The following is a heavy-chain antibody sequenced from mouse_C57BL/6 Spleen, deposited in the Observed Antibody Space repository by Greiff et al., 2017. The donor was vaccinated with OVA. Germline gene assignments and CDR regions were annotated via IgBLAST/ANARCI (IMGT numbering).Heavy chain of an antibody. CDR2: INPSSGYT. Sequence: VQRVESGAELAKPGASVKLSCKASGYTFTSYWMNWVKQRPGQGLEWIGYINPSSGYTNYNQKFKDKATLTADKSSSTAYMQLSSLTYEDSAVYYCARSKDYGYFAYWGQGTLVTVSA. CDR1: GYTFTSYW. D-gene: IGHD2-4*01. CDR3: ARSKDYGYFAY. V-gene: IGHV1-7*01. J-gene: IGHJ3*01.